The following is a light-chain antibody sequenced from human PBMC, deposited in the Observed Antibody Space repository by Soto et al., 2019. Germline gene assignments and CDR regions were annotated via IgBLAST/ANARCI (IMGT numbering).Light chain of an antibody. J-gene: IGLJ2*01. Sequence: QSVLTQPASVSGSPGQSITISCTGTSSDIGTYNYVSWYQQHPGKAPKLIIYEVSTRPSGVSNRFSGSKSGNTASLTISGLQAEDEADYYCSSFPGGSTLGLFGGGTKLTVL. CDR2: EVS. CDR3: SSFPGGSTLGL. CDR1: SSDIGTYNY. V-gene: IGLV2-14*01.